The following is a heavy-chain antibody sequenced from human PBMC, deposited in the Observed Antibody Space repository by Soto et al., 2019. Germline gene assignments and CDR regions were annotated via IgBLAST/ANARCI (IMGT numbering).Heavy chain of an antibody. Sequence: GGSLRLSCAASGFTFSSYAMSGFRQAPGKGLEWVSAISGSGGSTYYADSVKGRFTISRDNSKNTLYLQMNSLRAEDTAVYYCAKKVPDSGYDPSVDYWGQGTLVTVSS. J-gene: IGHJ4*02. D-gene: IGHD5-12*01. CDR2: ISGSGGST. V-gene: IGHV3-23*01. CDR1: GFTFSSYA. CDR3: AKKVPDSGYDPSVDY.